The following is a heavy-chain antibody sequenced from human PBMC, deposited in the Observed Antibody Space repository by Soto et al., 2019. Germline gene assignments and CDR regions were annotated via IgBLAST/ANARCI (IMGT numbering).Heavy chain of an antibody. J-gene: IGHJ4*02. CDR3: AREEYSGYPVDY. CDR2: IWYDGSNK. Sequence: PGGSLRLSCAASGFTFSSYGMHWVRQAPGKGLEWVAVIWYDGSNKYYADSVKGRFTISRDNSKNTLYLQMNSLRAEDTAVYYCAREEYSGYPVDYRGQGTLVTVSS. V-gene: IGHV3-33*01. D-gene: IGHD5-12*01. CDR1: GFTFSSYG.